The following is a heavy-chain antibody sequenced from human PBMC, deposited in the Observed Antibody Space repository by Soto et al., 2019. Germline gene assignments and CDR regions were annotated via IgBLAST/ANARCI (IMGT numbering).Heavy chain of an antibody. D-gene: IGHD7-27*01. V-gene: IGHV3-53*01. CDR2: IYSGGST. J-gene: IGHJ6*02. CDR1: GFTVSSNY. CDR3: ARDLGYYYYGMDV. Sequence: EVQLVESGGGLIQPGGSLRLSCAASGFTVSSNYMSWVRQAPGKGLEWVSVIYSGGSTYYADSVKGRFTISRDNSKNTLYLQMNSLRAEDTAVYYCARDLGYYYYGMDVWGQGTTVTVSS.